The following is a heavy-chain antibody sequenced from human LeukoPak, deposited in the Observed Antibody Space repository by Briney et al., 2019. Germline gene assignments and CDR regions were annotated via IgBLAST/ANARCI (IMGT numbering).Heavy chain of an antibody. D-gene: IGHD5-18*01. J-gene: IGHJ4*02. CDR2: IYSSGST. CDR1: GGSISSGSYY. CDR3: ATNGGYTSGYYFDS. V-gene: IGHV4-61*02. Sequence: PSQTLSLTCTVSGGSISSGSYYWSWIRQPAGKGLEWIGRIYSSGSTIYNPSLKSRVTISVGPSKKQFSLKLSSVTASDTAVYYCATNGGYTSGYYFDSWGQGTLATVSS.